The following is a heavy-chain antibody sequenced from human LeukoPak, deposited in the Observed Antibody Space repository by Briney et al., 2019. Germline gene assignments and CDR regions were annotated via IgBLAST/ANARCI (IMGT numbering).Heavy chain of an antibody. CDR2: IIPIFGTA. V-gene: IGHV1-69*13. CDR1: GGTFSSYA. CDR3: TRDRLGTLVAPFDP. Sequence: ASVKVSCKASGGTFSSYAISWVRQAPGQGLEWMGGIIPIFGTANYAQKFQGRVTITADESTSTAYMELSSLRSEDTAVYYCTRDRLGTLVAPFDPWGQGTLVTVSS. J-gene: IGHJ5*02. D-gene: IGHD7-27*01.